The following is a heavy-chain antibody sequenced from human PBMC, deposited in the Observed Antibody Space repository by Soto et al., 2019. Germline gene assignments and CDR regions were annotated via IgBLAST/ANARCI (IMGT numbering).Heavy chain of an antibody. D-gene: IGHD2-15*01. Sequence: GGSLRLSCAASGFTFSSYAMSWVRQAPGKGLEWVSAISGSGGSTYYADSVKGRFTISRDNSKNTLYLQMNSLRAEDTAVYYCAKLGQLRVVAAVGGLDYWGQGTLVTVSS. CDR2: ISGSGGST. V-gene: IGHV3-23*01. CDR3: AKLGQLRVVAAVGGLDY. CDR1: GFTFSSYA. J-gene: IGHJ4*02.